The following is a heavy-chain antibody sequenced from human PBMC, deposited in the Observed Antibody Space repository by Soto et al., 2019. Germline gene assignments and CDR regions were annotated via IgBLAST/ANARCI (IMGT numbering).Heavy chain of an antibody. J-gene: IGHJ4*02. V-gene: IGHV3-23*01. D-gene: IGHD2-15*01. CDR2: ISGSGGST. CDR3: AKRGAPAYFSGGSCPFDY. CDR1: GFTFSSYA. Sequence: PGGSLRLSCAASGFTFSSYAMSWVRQAPGKGLEWVSAISGSGGSTYYADSVKGRFTISRDNSKNTLYLQMNSLRAEDTAVYYCAKRGAPAYFSGGSCPFDYWGQGTLVTVSS.